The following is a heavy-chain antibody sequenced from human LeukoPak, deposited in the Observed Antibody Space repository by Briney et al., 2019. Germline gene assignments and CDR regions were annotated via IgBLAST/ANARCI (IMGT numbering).Heavy chain of an antibody. CDR2: IIPIFGTA. CDR1: GGTFSSYA. Sequence: ASVKVSCKASGGTFSSYAISWVRQAPGQGLEWMGGIIPIFGTANYAQKFQGRVTITADKSTSTAYMELSSLRSEDTAVYYCARIGLRGVIISRPLDYWGQGTLVTVSS. V-gene: IGHV1-69*06. J-gene: IGHJ4*02. CDR3: ARIGLRGVIISRPLDY. D-gene: IGHD3-16*02.